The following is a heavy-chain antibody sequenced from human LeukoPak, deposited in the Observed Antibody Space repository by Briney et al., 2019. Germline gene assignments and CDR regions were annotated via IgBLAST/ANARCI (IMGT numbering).Heavy chain of an antibody. CDR2: ISHAGNNK. D-gene: IGHD2-2*01. CDR1: GFTFSAYA. V-gene: IGHV3-30-3*01. CDR3: ARVQKSEWMYCSSTSCPGWYFDL. Sequence: GRSLRLSCAASGFTFSAYALHWVRQAPGKGLEWVAAISHAGNNKYYIDSVKGRFTISRDNAKNSLYLQMNSLRAEDTAVYYCARVQKSEWMYCSSTSCPGWYFDLWGRGTLVTVSS. J-gene: IGHJ2*01.